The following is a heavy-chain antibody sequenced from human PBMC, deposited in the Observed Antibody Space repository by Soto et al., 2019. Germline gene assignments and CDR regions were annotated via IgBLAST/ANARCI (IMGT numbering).Heavy chain of an antibody. CDR2: IIPIFGTA. D-gene: IGHD2-21*01. J-gene: IGHJ6*02. Sequence: QVQLVQSGAEVKKPGSSVKVSCKASGGTFSNYAISWVRQAPGQGLEWMGGIIPIFGTANYAQKFQGRVTITADESTSTAYMELSSLRSEDTAVYYCARAAHCGGDCYYGMDVWGQGTTVTVSS. CDR3: ARAAHCGGDCYYGMDV. CDR1: GGTFSNYA. V-gene: IGHV1-69*01.